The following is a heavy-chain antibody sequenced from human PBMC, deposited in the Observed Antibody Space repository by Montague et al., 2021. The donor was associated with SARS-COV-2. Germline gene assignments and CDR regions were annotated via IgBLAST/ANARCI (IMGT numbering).Heavy chain of an antibody. D-gene: IGHD5-12*01. CDR1: GASVRTYY. J-gene: IGHJ6*02. V-gene: IGHV4-4*07. CDR3: ARDGADYSFAYYHEMDV. CDR2: LYTSGST. Sequence: SETLSLTCTVSGASVRTYYWSWIRQSPGKKLEWMGRLYTSGSTYXNPSFKSRVTMSLDTSKNLFSLNLSSMTAADTAVYYCARDGADYSFAYYHEMDVWGQGIAVTVSS.